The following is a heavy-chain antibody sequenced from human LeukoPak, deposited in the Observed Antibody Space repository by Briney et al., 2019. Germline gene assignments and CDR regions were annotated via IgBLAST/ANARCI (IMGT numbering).Heavy chain of an antibody. CDR2: SYYSGSI. D-gene: IGHD3-10*01. V-gene: IGHV4-39*07. J-gene: IGHJ5*02. Sequence: SETLSLTCSVSGGSVGSSSYYWGWIRQSPGKGLEWIGNSYYSGSIYYNPSLKSRVTISVDKSNNQFSLNLTSVTAADTAVYYCARVRLGFGEFRNRFDPWGQGRLVIVSS. CDR3: ARVRLGFGEFRNRFDP. CDR1: GGSVGSSSYY.